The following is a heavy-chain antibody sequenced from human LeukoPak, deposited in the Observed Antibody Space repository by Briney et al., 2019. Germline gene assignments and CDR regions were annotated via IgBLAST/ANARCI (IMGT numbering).Heavy chain of an antibody. CDR2: INTEGTST. D-gene: IGHD1-26*01. Sequence: PGGSLRLSCAASGFTFRSYWMHWVRQAPGKGLVWFSRINTEGTSTTYADFVKGRFTISRDNAKNTLYLQMNSLRAEDTAVYYCARDYDRYYMDVWGQGTMVSVSS. V-gene: IGHV3-74*01. CDR3: ARDYDRYYMDV. J-gene: IGHJ3*01. CDR1: GFTFRSYW.